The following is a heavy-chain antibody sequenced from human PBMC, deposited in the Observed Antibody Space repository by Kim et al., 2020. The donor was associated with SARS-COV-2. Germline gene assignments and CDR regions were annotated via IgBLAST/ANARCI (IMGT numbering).Heavy chain of an antibody. Sequence: ASVKVSCKASGYTFTSYGISWVRQAPGQGLEWMGWISAYNGNTNYAQKLQGRVTMTTDTSTSTAYMELRSLRSDDTAVYYCARELDARVGYYYGMDVWGQGTTVTVSS. J-gene: IGHJ6*02. CDR2: ISAYNGNT. V-gene: IGHV1-18*01. CDR1: GYTFTSYG. CDR3: ARELDARVGYYYGMDV. D-gene: IGHD1-26*01.